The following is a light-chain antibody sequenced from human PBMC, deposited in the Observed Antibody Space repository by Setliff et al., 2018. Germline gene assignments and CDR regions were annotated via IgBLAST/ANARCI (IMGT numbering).Light chain of an antibody. V-gene: IGKV3-20*01. Sequence: EIVLTQSPGTLSLSPGNRATLSCRASQSVNSGFLAWYQQKPGQAPRLLIYGASYRATGIPDRFSGSGSGTDFTLTITRLEPEDFAVYYCQQYGSSPFAFGPGTKVDI. J-gene: IGKJ3*01. CDR1: QSVNSGF. CDR3: QQYGSSPFA. CDR2: GAS.